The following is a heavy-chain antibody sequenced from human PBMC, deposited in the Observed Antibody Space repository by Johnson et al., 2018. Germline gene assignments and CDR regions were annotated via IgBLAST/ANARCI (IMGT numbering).Heavy chain of an antibody. CDR3: VHSGDYALLI. V-gene: IGHV4-4*02. Sequence: QVQLQESGPGLVKSSGTLSLTCAVSGASVNSNKWWSWVRQTPGKGLEWIGEIFGRGNTNYNPSPKSRLPISVDKSKNQFPLILTSVTSAATAMYYCVHSGDYALLIWGHGIMVTVSS. CDR1: GASVNSNKW. D-gene: IGHD5-12*01. CDR2: IFGRGNT. J-gene: IGHJ3*02.